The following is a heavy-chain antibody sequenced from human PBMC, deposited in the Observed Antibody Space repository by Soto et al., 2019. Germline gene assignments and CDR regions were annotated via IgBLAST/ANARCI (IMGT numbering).Heavy chain of an antibody. CDR1: GFTFHDYA. J-gene: IGHJ3*02. Sequence: EVQLVESGGGLVQPGRSLRLSCAASGFTFHDYAMHWVRQTPGTGLEWVSGISWNSDTIVYADYVRGRFTISRDNAKNSLYLHMTSLRAEDTALYYCAKSVFGYCDNNRCAGSFDIWGQGTTVTVSS. V-gene: IGHV3-9*01. CDR3: AKSVFGYCDNNRCAGSFDI. D-gene: IGHD2-2*03. CDR2: ISWNSDTI.